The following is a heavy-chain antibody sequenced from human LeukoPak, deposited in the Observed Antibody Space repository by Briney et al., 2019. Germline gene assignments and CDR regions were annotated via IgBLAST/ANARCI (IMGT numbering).Heavy chain of an antibody. V-gene: IGHV3-74*01. CDR1: GFTFSSYW. J-gene: IGHJ4*02. D-gene: IGHD7-27*01. Sequence: QPGGSLRLSCAASGFTFSSYWMNWVRQAPGKGLVWVSRVNGDGSSTNYADSVKGRFTISRDNAKNTLYLQMSSLRAEDTAVYYCARTGFLDHWGQGTLVTVSS. CDR3: ARTGFLDH. CDR2: VNGDGSST.